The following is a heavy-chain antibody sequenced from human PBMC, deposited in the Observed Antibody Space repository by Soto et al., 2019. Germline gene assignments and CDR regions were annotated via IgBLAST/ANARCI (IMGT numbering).Heavy chain of an antibody. CDR1: GGSISSGSYY. Sequence: QLQLQESGPGLVKPSETLSLTCTVSGGSISSGSYYWGWIRQSPGKGLEWIGSIYYRGNTYYNPSLKSRVTILVDTSKHQFSLKMSSVTATDTAVNYCARHKDTSSRYLLPDNWGQGTLVTVSS. V-gene: IGHV4-39*01. CDR3: ARHKDTSSRYLLPDN. CDR2: IYYRGNT. D-gene: IGHD6-13*01. J-gene: IGHJ4*02.